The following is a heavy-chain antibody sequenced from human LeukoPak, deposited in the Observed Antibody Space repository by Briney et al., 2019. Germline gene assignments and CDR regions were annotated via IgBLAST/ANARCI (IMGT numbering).Heavy chain of an antibody. Sequence: PGGSLRLSCAASGFTFDDYAMHWVRQAPGKGLEWVSAISGSGGSTYYADSVKGRFTTSRDNSKNTLYLQMNSLRAEDTAVYYCAKDINYDIPFDHWGQGTLVTVSS. V-gene: IGHV3-23*01. D-gene: IGHD3-22*01. CDR3: AKDINYDIPFDH. CDR2: ISGSGGST. CDR1: GFTFDDYA. J-gene: IGHJ4*02.